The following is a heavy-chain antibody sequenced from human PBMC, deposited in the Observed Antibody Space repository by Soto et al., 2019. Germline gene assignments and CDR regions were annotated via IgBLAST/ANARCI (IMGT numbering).Heavy chain of an antibody. CDR3: HFYYDSTSYYSKSYYYGMDV. J-gene: IGHJ6*02. V-gene: IGHV3-15*01. Sequence: PGVSMRLSRTAAGGKCVDAGRSWIRKEPGKGLEWVGRIKSKTDGGTTDYAAPVKGRFTISRDDSKNTLYLQMDSLKTEDTAVYYCHFYYDSTSYYSKSYYYGMDVWGQGTTVTVSS. D-gene: IGHD3-22*01. CDR1: GGKCVDAG. CDR2: IKSKTDGGTT.